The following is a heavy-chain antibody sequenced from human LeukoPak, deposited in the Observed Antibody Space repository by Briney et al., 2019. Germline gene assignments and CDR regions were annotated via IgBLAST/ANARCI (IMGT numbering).Heavy chain of an antibody. CDR3: ARDVAAPGDY. CDR1: GSTFSSYW. J-gene: IGHJ4*02. Sequence: GGSLRLSCAASGSTFSSYWMSWVRQAPGKGLEWVANIKQDGSEKYYVDSVKGRFTVSRDNAKNSLYLQMNSLRAEDTAVYYCARDVAAPGDYWGQGTLVTVSS. D-gene: IGHD6-19*01. V-gene: IGHV3-7*03. CDR2: IKQDGSEK.